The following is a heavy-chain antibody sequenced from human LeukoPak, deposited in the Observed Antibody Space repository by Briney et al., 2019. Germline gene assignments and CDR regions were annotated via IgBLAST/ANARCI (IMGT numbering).Heavy chain of an antibody. J-gene: IGHJ6*02. CDR3: AKDRGYFIAAVDGSHGMDV. CDR2: ISYDGSNK. CDR1: GFTFSSYG. Sequence: GGSLRLSCAASGFTFSSYGMHWVRQAPGKGLEWVAVISYDGSNKYYADSVKGRLTISRDNSKNTLYLQMNSLRAEDTAVYYCAKDRGYFIAAVDGSHGMDVWGQGTTVTVSS. V-gene: IGHV3-30*18. D-gene: IGHD6-13*01.